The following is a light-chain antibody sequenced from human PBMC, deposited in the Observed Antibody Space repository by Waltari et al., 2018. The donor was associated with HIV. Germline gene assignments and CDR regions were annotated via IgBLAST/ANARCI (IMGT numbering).Light chain of an antibody. Sequence: DIVMTQSPDSLAVSLGERATINCKSSQTVLSSSNNKNYLSWYQQKPGQPPKLLIYWASTRESGVPDRFSGSGSGTDFILTISSLQAGDVATYYCQQYYSSPPTFGQGTKLEIK. V-gene: IGKV4-1*01. CDR3: QQYYSSPPT. CDR1: QTVLSSSNNKNY. J-gene: IGKJ2*01. CDR2: WAS.